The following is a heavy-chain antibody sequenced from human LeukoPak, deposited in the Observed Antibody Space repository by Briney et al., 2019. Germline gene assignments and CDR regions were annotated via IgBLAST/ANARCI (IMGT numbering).Heavy chain of an antibody. V-gene: IGHV4-4*07. J-gene: IGHJ4*02. CDR2: IFPGGST. CDR3: ARGGGTVGAPNDY. CDR1: GGSISSHY. D-gene: IGHD1-26*01. Sequence: SETLSLTCTVSGGSISSHYWSWIRQPAGKGLEWIGRIFPGGSTNYNPSRKSRVTMSVDTSKNQFSLKLSSVTAADTAVYYCARGGGTVGAPNDYWGQGTLVTVSS.